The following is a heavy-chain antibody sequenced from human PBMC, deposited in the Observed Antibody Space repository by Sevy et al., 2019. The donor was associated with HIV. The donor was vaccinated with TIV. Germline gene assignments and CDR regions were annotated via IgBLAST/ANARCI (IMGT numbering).Heavy chain of an antibody. V-gene: IGHV3-53*01. D-gene: IGHD6-13*01. CDR2: IYSGGST. CDR3: ARDGGKSSSRTFGLDY. Sequence: GGSLRLSCAASGFTVSSNYMSWVRQAPGKGLEWVSVIYSGGSTYYADSVKGRFTISRDNSKNTLYLQMNSLRAEDTAVYYCARDGGKSSSRTFGLDYWGQGTLVTVSS. J-gene: IGHJ4*02. CDR1: GFTVSSNY.